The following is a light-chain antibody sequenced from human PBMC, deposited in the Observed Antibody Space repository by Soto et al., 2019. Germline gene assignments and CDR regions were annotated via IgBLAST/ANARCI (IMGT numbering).Light chain of an antibody. CDR3: QQYNNWPPDRT. V-gene: IGKV3-15*01. CDR1: QSVSSN. CDR2: GAS. J-gene: IGKJ1*01. Sequence: EIVMTQSPATLSVSPGERATLSCRASQSVSSNLAWYQQKPGQAPRLLIYGASTRATGIPARFSGSGSGTEFTLTISSLQSEEFAMYFCQQYNNWPPDRTFGQGTKVEIK.